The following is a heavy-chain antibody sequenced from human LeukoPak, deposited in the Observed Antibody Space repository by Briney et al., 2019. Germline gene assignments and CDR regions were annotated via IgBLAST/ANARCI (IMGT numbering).Heavy chain of an antibody. V-gene: IGHV3-23*01. Sequence: GGSLRLSCAASGFIFNGYAMSWVRQAPGKELKWFSAISGSGGSTYYADSVKGRFTISRDNSKNTLYLHMNSLRSEDTAVYYCARDSSSSLPAPYYNYCGMDVRGQGATVTVSS. D-gene: IGHD6-13*01. CDR1: GFIFNGYA. J-gene: IGHJ6*02. CDR2: ISGSGGST. CDR3: ARDSSSSLPAPYYNYCGMDV.